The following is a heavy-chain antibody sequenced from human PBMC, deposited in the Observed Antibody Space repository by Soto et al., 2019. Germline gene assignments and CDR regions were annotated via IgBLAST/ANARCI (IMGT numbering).Heavy chain of an antibody. V-gene: IGHV3-23*01. CDR2: IIGSGGST. J-gene: IGHJ4*02. CDR3: AKDGRYCSSSSCKKVDY. CDR1: GITFSSYA. Sequence: GGSLRLSCAASGITFSSYAMSWVRQTPGKGLEWVSAIIGSGGSTYYADSVKGRFTISRDSSKNTLYLQMNSLRAEDTAVYYCAKDGRYCSSSSCKKVDYWGQGTLVTVSS. D-gene: IGHD2-15*01.